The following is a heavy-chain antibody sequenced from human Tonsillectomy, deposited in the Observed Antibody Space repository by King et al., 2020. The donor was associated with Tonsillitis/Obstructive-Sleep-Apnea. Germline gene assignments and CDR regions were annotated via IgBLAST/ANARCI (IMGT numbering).Heavy chain of an antibody. V-gene: IGHV4-59*01. CDR3: ARHYCSRANCSPCYFDY. Sequence: QLQESGPGLVKPSETLSLTCTVSGASIRSYSWTWIRQPPGKGLEWIGYIYYSGSTNYNPSLKSRVTILVDTSKIQFSLKLSSVTAADTAVYYCARHYCSRANCSPCYFDYWGQGTLATVP. CDR1: GASIRSYS. D-gene: IGHD2-2*01. CDR2: IYYSGST. J-gene: IGHJ4*02.